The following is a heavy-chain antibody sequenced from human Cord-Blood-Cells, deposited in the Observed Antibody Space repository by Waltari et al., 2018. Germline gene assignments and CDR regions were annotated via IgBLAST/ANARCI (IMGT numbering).Heavy chain of an antibody. CDR2: MNPNSGNT. J-gene: IGHJ6*02. V-gene: IGHV1-8*01. D-gene: IGHD4-17*01. Sequence: QVQLVQSGAEVKKPGASVKVSCKASGYTFTSSDINWLRQATGKGLEWMGWMNPNSGNTGYAQKFQGRVTMTRNTSISTAYMELSSLRSEDTAVYYCARGGRYGDYYYYYGMDVWGQGTTVTVSS. CDR1: GYTFTSSD. CDR3: ARGGRYGDYYYYYGMDV.